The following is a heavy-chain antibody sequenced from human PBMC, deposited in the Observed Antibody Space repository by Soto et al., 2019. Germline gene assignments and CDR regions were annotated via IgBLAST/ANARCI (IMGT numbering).Heavy chain of an antibody. Sequence: ASVKVSCKASGYTFTGYYMHWVRQAPGQGLEWMGWINPNSGGTNYAQKFQGRVTMTRDTSISTAYMELSRLRSDDTAVYYCSTYYYDSSGYYSSYYLDYWGQGTLVTVSS. J-gene: IGHJ4*02. V-gene: IGHV1-2*02. CDR2: INPNSGGT. D-gene: IGHD3-22*01. CDR3: STYYYDSSGYYSSYYLDY. CDR1: GYTFTGYY.